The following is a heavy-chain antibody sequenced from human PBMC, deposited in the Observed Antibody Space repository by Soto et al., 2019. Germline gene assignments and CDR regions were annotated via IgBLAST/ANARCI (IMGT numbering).Heavy chain of an antibody. CDR1: GYTFTSYA. D-gene: IGHD1-26*01. Sequence: QVQLVQSGAEEKKPGASVKVSCKASGYTFTSYAMHWVRQAPGQRLEWMGWINAGNGNTKYSQKVKGSVTITRDTSASTAYMELSSLRSEDTALYYCARSGSYGGIAFWGQGTLVTVSS. CDR3: ARSGSYGGIAF. V-gene: IGHV1-3*05. J-gene: IGHJ4*02. CDR2: INAGNGNT.